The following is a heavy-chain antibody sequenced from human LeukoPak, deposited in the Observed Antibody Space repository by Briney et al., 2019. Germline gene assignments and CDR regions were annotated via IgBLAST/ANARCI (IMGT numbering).Heavy chain of an antibody. Sequence: ASVKVSCKASGGTFSSYTISWVRQAPGQGLEWVGRIIPIFGIANYAQKFQGRVTITADKSTSTAYMELSSLRSEDTAVFYCARGHQPPYYGMDVWGQGTTVTVSS. CDR2: IIPIFGIA. CDR1: GGTFSSYT. CDR3: ARGHQPPYYGMDV. J-gene: IGHJ6*02. V-gene: IGHV1-69*02.